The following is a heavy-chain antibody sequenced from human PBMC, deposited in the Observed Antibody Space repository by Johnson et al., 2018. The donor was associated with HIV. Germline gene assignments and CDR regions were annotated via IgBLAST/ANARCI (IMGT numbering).Heavy chain of an antibody. CDR1: GFTFDDYA. CDR3: AKDRNYGSGSYPDAFDI. D-gene: IGHD3-10*01. J-gene: IGHJ3*02. Sequence: EVQLVESGGGLVQPGRSLRLSCAASGFTFDDYAMHWVRQAPGKGLEWVSGISWNSGSIGYADSVKGRFTISSDNAKNSLYLQMNSLRAEDTALYYCAKDRNYGSGSYPDAFDIWGQGTMVTVSS. V-gene: IGHV3-9*01. CDR2: ISWNSGSI.